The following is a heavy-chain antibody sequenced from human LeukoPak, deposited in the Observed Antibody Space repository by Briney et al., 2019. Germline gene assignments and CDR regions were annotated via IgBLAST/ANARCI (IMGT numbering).Heavy chain of an antibody. Sequence: GGSLSLSWEPPGLTFSSYAMSWARQAPGKGLEWVSAISGSGGSTYYADSVKGRFTISRDNSKNTLYLQVNSLRAEDTAIYYCAKNYDSSGYYFFDFDFWGQGTLVTVSP. J-gene: IGHJ4*02. D-gene: IGHD3-22*01. CDR1: GLTFSSYA. CDR2: ISGSGGST. V-gene: IGHV3-23*01. CDR3: AKNYDSSGYYFFDFDF.